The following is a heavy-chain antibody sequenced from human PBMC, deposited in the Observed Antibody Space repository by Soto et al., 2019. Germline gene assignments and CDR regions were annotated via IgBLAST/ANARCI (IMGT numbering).Heavy chain of an antibody. D-gene: IGHD1-26*01. V-gene: IGHV1-2*02. J-gene: IGHJ4*02. CDR1: GYTFTVYY. Sequence: ASVKVSCKASGYTFTVYYMHWVPQAPGQGLEWMGWINPKSGGTMYPQKFQGRVTMTWDTSISTAYMALTRLRSDDTAVYYCARDLAKGGGSAGFDYWGQGTLVTVSS. CDR2: INPKSGGT. CDR3: ARDLAKGGGSAGFDY.